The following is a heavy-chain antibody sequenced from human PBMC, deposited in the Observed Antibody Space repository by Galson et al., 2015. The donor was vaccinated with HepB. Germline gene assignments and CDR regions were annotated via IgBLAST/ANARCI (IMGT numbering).Heavy chain of an antibody. D-gene: IGHD6-6*01. CDR2: ISVNT. CDR1: GYTFTSYG. V-gene: IGHV1-18*01. Sequence: SVKVSCKASGYTFTSYGITWVRQAPGQGLEWMGWISVNTDYAQKVQGRVTMTTDTSTSTAYMELTSLRSDDTAVYYCARARYSTSPPDYWGQGTLVTVSS. CDR3: ARARYSTSPPDY. J-gene: IGHJ4*02.